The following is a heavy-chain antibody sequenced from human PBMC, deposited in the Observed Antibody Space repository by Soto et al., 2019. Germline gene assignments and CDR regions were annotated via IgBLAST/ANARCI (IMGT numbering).Heavy chain of an antibody. CDR3: PRGNVENWFGH. J-gene: IGHJ5*02. CDR2: IYPNRSRV. CDR1: GYRFSSYW. V-gene: IGHV5-51*01. Sequence: GESLKISCQTSGYRFSSYWIVWVRQMPGKGLEWMGIIYPNRSRVKYNPSVQGQVTMEVDRSISTPYLQCSSLRASDTAVYFCPRGNVENWFGHWGQGTPATVSS.